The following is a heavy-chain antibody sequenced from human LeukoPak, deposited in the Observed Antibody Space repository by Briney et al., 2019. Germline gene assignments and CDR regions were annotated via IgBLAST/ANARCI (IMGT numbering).Heavy chain of an antibody. CDR1: GYTFTGYY. CDR3: AAELGVAVAGWVYYYGMDV. D-gene: IGHD6-19*01. Sequence: ASVKVSCKTSGYTFTGYYMHWVRQAPGQGLEWMGWINPNSGGTYFAQKFQGRVTMTRDTSISTAYMELSRLTSDDTAVYHCAAELGVAVAGWVYYYGMDVWGQGTTVTVSS. CDR2: INPNSGGT. V-gene: IGHV1-2*02. J-gene: IGHJ6*02.